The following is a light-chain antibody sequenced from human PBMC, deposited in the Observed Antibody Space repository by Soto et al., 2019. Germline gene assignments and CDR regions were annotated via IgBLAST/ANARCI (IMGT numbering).Light chain of an antibody. Sequence: EIVMTQSPATLSVSPGERATLSCRASQSVSSNLAFYQQKPGQAPRLLIYGASTRATGVPAKFSGSGSGTEFTLTISSLQSEDFAVYYGQQYNSWPWTFGQGTKVEIK. CDR1: QSVSSN. V-gene: IGKV3-15*01. CDR2: GAS. J-gene: IGKJ1*01. CDR3: QQYNSWPWT.